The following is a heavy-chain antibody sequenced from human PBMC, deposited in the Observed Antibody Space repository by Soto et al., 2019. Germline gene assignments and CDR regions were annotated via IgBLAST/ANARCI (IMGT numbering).Heavy chain of an antibody. J-gene: IGHJ6*02. Sequence: QVQLVESGGGVVQPGRSLRLSCAASGFTFSSYGMHWVRQAPGKGLEWVAVIWYDGSKKYYADSVKGRFTISRDNSKNTLYLQMNSLRAEDTAVYYCARASCSSTGCYALDYYYYGMDVWGQGTTVTVSS. CDR2: IWYDGSKK. D-gene: IGHD2-2*01. CDR1: GFTFSSYG. CDR3: ARASCSSTGCYALDYYYYGMDV. V-gene: IGHV3-33*01.